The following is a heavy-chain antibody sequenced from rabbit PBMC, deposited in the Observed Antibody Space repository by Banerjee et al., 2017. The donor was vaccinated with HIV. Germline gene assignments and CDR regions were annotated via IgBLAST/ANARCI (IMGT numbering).Heavy chain of an antibody. V-gene: IGHV1S40*01. CDR2: INTATGKA. CDR1: GFSFSSNDY. J-gene: IGHJ6*01. Sequence: QSLEESGGDLVKPGASLTLTCTASGFSFSSNDYMCWVRQAPGKGLEWIACINTATGKAVYASWAKGRFTISKTSSTTVTLQMNSLTVADTATYFCVREVAAKFSLWGPGTLVTVS. CDR3: VREVAAKFSL. D-gene: IGHD4-1*01.